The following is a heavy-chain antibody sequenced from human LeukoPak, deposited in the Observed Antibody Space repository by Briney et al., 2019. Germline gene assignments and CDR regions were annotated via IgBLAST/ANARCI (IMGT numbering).Heavy chain of an antibody. CDR2: ISSSSSYI. J-gene: IGHJ4*02. Sequence: TGGSLRLSCAASGFTFSSYSMNWVRQAPGKGLEWVSSISSSSSYIYYADSVKGRFTISRDNAKNSLYLQMNSLRAEDTAVYYCARDSIAAAGTENDYWGQGTLVTVSS. V-gene: IGHV3-21*01. CDR1: GFTFSSYS. D-gene: IGHD6-13*01. CDR3: ARDSIAAAGTENDY.